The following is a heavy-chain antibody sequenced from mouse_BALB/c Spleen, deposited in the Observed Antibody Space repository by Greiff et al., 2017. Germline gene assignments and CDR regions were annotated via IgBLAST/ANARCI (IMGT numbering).Heavy chain of an antibody. CDR2: ISSGGSYT. CDR3: TRDHYGSSYGFAY. Sequence: EVMLVESGGGLVKPGGSLKLSCAASGFTFSSYTMSWVRQTPEKRLEWVATISSGGSYTYYPDSVKGRFTISRANAKNTLYLQMSSLKSEDTAMYYCTRDHYGSSYGFAYWGQGTLVTVSA. V-gene: IGHV5-6-4*01. D-gene: IGHD1-1*01. J-gene: IGHJ3*01. CDR1: GFTFSSYT.